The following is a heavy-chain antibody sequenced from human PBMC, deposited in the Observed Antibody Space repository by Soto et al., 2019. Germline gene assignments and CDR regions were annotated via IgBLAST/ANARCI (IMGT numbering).Heavy chain of an antibody. CDR1: GYTFTSYG. V-gene: IGHV1-18*01. CDR3: ARVGATGGYYYYYGMDV. Sequence: QVQLVQSGAEVKKPGASVKVSCKASGYTFTSYGISWVRQAPGQGLEWMGWISAYNGNTNYAQKLQGRVTMTTDTSTRTAYMELRSLRSDDTAVYYCARVGATGGYYYYYGMDVWGQGTTVTVSS. CDR2: ISAYNGNT. D-gene: IGHD1-26*01. J-gene: IGHJ6*02.